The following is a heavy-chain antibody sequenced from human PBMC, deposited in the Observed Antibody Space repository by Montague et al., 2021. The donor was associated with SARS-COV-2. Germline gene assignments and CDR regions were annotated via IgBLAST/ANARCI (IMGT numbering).Heavy chain of an antibody. CDR1: GFTFSSYA. Sequence: SLRLSCAASGFTFSSYAMTWVRQAPGKGLEWVSGISGSGGNTYYADSVKGRVTISRDNSKKTLYLQMNSLRAEDTAVYYCVKVGGYDYVGFYYYCMDVWGQGTTVTVSS. CDR2: ISGSGGNT. V-gene: IGHV3-23*01. J-gene: IGHJ6*02. D-gene: IGHD5-12*01. CDR3: VKVGGYDYVGFYYYCMDV.